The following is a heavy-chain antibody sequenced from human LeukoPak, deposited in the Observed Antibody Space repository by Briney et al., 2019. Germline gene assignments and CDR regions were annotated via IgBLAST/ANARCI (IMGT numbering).Heavy chain of an antibody. J-gene: IGHJ4*02. CDR2: IYYSGST. D-gene: IGHD6-19*01. CDR3: ARTWTLAVASLYYFDY. V-gene: IGHV4-39*07. CDR1: GGSISSSSYY. Sequence: SETLSLTCTVSGGSISSSSYYWGWIRQPPGTGLEWIGSIYYSGSTYYNPSLKSRVTISVDTSKNQFSLKLSSVTAADTAVYYCARTWTLAVASLYYFDYWGQGTLVTVSS.